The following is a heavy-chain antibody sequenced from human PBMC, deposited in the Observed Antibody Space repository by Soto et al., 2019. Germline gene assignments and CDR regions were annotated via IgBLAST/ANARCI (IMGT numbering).Heavy chain of an antibody. D-gene: IGHD2-15*01. Sequence: QGLLVQSGAEVKKPGASVKVSCQGSGNSFSRYDIHWVRQATGHGLEWMGWMNPRSGSTGYAQNFRGRVTMTRDSATSTAYMELTSLTYEDTAIYFCTRARGAETFDFWGQGSRVTVSS. J-gene: IGHJ4*02. CDR2: MNPRSGST. CDR1: GNSFSRYD. V-gene: IGHV1-8*01. CDR3: TRARGAETFDF.